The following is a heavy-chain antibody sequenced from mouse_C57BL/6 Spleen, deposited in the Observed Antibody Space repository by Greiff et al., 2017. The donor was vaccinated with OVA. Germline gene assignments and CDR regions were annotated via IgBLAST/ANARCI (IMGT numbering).Heavy chain of an antibody. Sequence: EVKLVESGGGLVKPGGSLKLSCAASGFTFSDYGMHWVRQAPEKGLEWVAYISSGSSTIYYADTVKGRFTITRDNAKNTLFLQRTSLRSEDTAMYYGARGPTGTGYWYFDVWGTGTTVTVSS. CDR3: ARGPTGTGYWYFDV. V-gene: IGHV5-17*01. D-gene: IGHD4-1*02. CDR1: GFTFSDYG. J-gene: IGHJ1*03. CDR2: ISSGSSTI.